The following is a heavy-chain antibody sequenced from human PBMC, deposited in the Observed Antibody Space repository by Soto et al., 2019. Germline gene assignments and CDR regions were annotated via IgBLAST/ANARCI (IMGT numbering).Heavy chain of an antibody. V-gene: IGHV5-10-1*01. Sequence: EVQLVQSGAEVKKPGESLRISCKGSGYSFTSYWISWVRQMPGKGLEWMGRIDPSDSYTNYSPSFQGHVTISADKSISTAYLQWSRLKAADTAMYDCARLAMATRRGYYGMDVWGQGTTVTVSS. CDR1: GYSFTSYW. CDR2: IDPSDSYT. D-gene: IGHD5-12*01. CDR3: ARLAMATRRGYYGMDV. J-gene: IGHJ6*02.